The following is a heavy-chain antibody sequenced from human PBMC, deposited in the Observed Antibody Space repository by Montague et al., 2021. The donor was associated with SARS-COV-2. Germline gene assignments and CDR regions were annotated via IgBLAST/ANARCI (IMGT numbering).Heavy chain of an antibody. J-gene: IGHJ6*02. CDR1: GFTVSSNY. D-gene: IGHD3-9*01. CDR2: IYSGGST. V-gene: IGHV3-66*01. Sequence: SLRLSCAASGFTVSSNYMSWVRQAPGKGLEWVSVIYSGGSTYYADSVKGRFTISRDNSKNTLYLQMNSLRAEDTAVYYCARDRHWTNTYYDILTGYHYYYYGMDVWGQGTTVTVSS. CDR3: ARDRHWTNTYYDILTGYHYYYYGMDV.